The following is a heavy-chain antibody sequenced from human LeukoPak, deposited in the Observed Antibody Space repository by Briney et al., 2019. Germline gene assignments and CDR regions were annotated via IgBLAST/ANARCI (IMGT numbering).Heavy chain of an antibody. D-gene: IGHD5-18*01. CDR1: GFTFSDYY. CDR3: ARDLDTALVSPIVY. V-gene: IGHV3-11*04. CDR2: ISSSGRTI. J-gene: IGHJ4*02. Sequence: GGSLRLSCAASGFTFSDYYMSWIRQAQGKGLEWVSYISSSGRTIYYANSVKGRFTIPRDNAKNSLYLQMNSLRAEDTAVYYCARDLDTALVSPIVYWGQGTLVTVSS.